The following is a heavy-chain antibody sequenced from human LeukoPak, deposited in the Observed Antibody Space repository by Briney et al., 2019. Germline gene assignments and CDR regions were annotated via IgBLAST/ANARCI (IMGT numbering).Heavy chain of an antibody. V-gene: IGHV3-53*01. CDR1: GFPVSSNY. CDR2: IYSGGST. J-gene: IGHJ5*02. D-gene: IGHD2-2*01. Sequence: GGSLRLSCAASGFPVSSNYMSWVRQAPGKGLEWVSVIYSGGSTYYADSVKGRFTISRDNSKNTLYLQMNSLRAEDTAVYYCARVGGSSTLNWFDPWGQGTLVTVSS. CDR3: ARVGGSSTLNWFDP.